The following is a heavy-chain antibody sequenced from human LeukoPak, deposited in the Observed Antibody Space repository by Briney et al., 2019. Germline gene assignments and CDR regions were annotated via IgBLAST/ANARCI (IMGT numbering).Heavy chain of an antibody. J-gene: IGHJ3*02. V-gene: IGHV4-34*01. CDR1: GGSFSGYY. CDR3: ARGPRAILYEPATSYLKRTSPDDAFDI. CDR2: INHSGST. Sequence: SETLSLTCAVYGGSFSGYYWSWIRQPPGKGLEWIGEINHSGSTNYDPSLKSRVTISVDTSKNQFSLKLSSVTAADTAVYYCARGPRAILYEPATSYLKRTSPDDAFDIWGQGTMVSVSS. D-gene: IGHD2-8*01.